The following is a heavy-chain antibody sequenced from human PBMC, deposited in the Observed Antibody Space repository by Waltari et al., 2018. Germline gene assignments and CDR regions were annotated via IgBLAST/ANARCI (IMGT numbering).Heavy chain of an antibody. Sequence: QVQLVESGGGVVQPGGSLRLSCAASGFTFSSYGMHWVRQAPGKGLEWVAFIRYEGSNKYYADSVKGRFTISRDNSKNTLYLQMNSLRAEDTAVYYCAKDLPYSSGFFDYWGQGTLVTVSS. J-gene: IGHJ4*02. D-gene: IGHD6-19*01. CDR2: IRYEGSNK. CDR1: GFTFSSYG. CDR3: AKDLPYSSGFFDY. V-gene: IGHV3-30*02.